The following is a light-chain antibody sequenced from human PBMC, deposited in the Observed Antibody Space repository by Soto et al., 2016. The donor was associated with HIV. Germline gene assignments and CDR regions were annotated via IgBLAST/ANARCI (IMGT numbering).Light chain of an antibody. J-gene: IGKJ1*01. Sequence: DIQLTQSPSTLSAAVGDRVTITCRASQSVNDWLAWYQQKPGKAPKLLIYKASSLESGVPSRFSGSGSGTELTLTISSLQPDDFATYYCQQYNSYSQTFGQGTKVEIK. CDR1: QSVNDW. CDR2: KAS. CDR3: QQYNSYSQT. V-gene: IGKV1-5*03.